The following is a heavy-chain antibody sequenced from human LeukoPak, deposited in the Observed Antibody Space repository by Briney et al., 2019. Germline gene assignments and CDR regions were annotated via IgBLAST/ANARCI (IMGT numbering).Heavy chain of an antibody. D-gene: IGHD3-3*01. V-gene: IGHV4-59*11. J-gene: IGHJ4*02. Sequence: SETLALTCRVSGSSISGHYWSWIRQPPGRGLEWIGYIYYIATTNYNPSLKSRVTISLGTSKNQFSLKLSSVTAADTAVYYCARGLEDYYFDSWGQGTLVTVSS. CDR2: IYYIATT. CDR3: ARGLEDYYFDS. CDR1: GSSISGHY.